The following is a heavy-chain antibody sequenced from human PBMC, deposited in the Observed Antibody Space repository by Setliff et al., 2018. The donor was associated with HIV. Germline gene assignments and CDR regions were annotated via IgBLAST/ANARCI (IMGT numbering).Heavy chain of an antibody. V-gene: IGHV4-39*07. J-gene: IGHJ3*02. CDR2: VSQSGST. CDR1: GVSINRTDHY. D-gene: IGHD3-22*01. CDR3: ARRGDSSSYLYAFEI. Sequence: SETLSLTCSVSGVSINRTDHYWGWIRQSPGKRLEWIGSVSQSGSTYYNPSLKSRVTISVDTSKNQFSLKLSSVTAADTAVYYCARRGDSSSYLYAFEIWGQGTMVTVSS.